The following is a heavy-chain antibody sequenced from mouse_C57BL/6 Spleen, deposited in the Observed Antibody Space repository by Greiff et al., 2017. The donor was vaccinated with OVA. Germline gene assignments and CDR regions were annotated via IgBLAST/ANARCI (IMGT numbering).Heavy chain of an antibody. J-gene: IGHJ4*01. V-gene: IGHV1-82*01. CDR2: IYPGDGDT. CDR3: GPWDHYYAMDY. D-gene: IGHD4-1*01. CDR1: GYAFSSSW. Sequence: QVQLQQSGPELVKPGASVKISCKASGYAFSSSWMNWVKQRPGKGLEWIGRIYPGDGDTNYNGKFKGKATLTADKSSSTAYMQLSSLTSEDSAVYFCGPWDHYYAMDYWGQGTSVTVSS.